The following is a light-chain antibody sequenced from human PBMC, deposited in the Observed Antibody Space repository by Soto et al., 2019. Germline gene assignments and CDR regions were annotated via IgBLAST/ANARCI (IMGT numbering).Light chain of an antibody. J-gene: IGKJ2*01. CDR3: MQATQFPHT. Sequence: DIVMTQTPLSSPVTLGQPASISCRSSQSLVHSYGNTYLHWLQQRPGQPPRLLIYKIYNRFCWVPDRFSGSGAGTDFTLQISRVEAEDVGVSYCMQATQFPHTFVHGTKLEIQ. CDR1: QSLVHSYGNTY. V-gene: IGKV2-24*01. CDR2: KIY.